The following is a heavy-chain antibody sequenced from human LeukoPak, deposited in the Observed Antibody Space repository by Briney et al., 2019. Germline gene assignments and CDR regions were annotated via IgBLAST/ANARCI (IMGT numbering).Heavy chain of an antibody. CDR1: GVSISSSNSY. J-gene: IGHJ6*03. V-gene: IGHV4-39*01. Sequence: SETLSLTCTVSGVSISSSNSYWGWIRQPPGKGLEWIGSIYYSGSTYYNPSLKSRVTISVDTSKNQFSLKLSSVTAADTAVYYCARSYSSSWYHYYYYMDVWGKGTTVTISS. D-gene: IGHD6-13*01. CDR3: ARSYSSSWYHYYYYMDV. CDR2: IYYSGST.